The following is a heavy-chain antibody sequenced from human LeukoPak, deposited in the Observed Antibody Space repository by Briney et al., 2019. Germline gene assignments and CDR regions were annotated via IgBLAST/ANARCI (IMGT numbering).Heavy chain of an antibody. J-gene: IGHJ6*03. CDR3: ARGRQDVTMIVVVMTAVSYYLDV. CDR2: INHSGST. Sequence: SETLSLTCAVYGGSFSGYYWSWIRQPPGKGLEWIGEINHSGSTNYNPSLKSRVTISVDTSKNQFPLKLSSVTAADTAVYYCARGRQDVTMIVVVMTAVSYYLDVWGKGTTVTVS. D-gene: IGHD3-22*01. V-gene: IGHV4-34*01. CDR1: GGSFSGYY.